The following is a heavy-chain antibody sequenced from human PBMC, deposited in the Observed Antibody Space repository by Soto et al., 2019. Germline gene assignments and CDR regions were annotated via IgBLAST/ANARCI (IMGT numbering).Heavy chain of an antibody. D-gene: IGHD3-3*01. CDR1: VGSISSYY. CDR2: IYYSGST. J-gene: IGHJ5*02. V-gene: IGHV4-59*01. CDR3: AREIRDYDFWSGYYTTISNWFDP. Sequence: PSETLSLTCTVSVGSISSYYWSWIRQPPGKGLERIGYIYYSGSTNYNPSLKSRVTISVDTSKNQFSLKLSSVTAADTAVYYCAREIRDYDFWSGYYTTISNWFDPWGQGTLVTVSS.